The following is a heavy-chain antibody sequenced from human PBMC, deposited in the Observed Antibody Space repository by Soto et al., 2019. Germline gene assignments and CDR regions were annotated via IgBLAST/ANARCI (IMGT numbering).Heavy chain of an antibody. V-gene: IGHV2-5*01. D-gene: IGHD3-22*01. Sequence: QITLKESGPTLVKPTQTLTLTCTFSGFSLSTSGVGVGWIRQPPGKALEWLALIYWNDDKRYSPSLKSRLTITKDTSKNQVVLTMTNMDPVDTATYYCASTYYYDSSGYLAPSLAYFDYWGQGTLVTVSS. J-gene: IGHJ4*02. CDR2: IYWNDDK. CDR3: ASTYYYDSSGYLAPSLAYFDY. CDR1: GFSLSTSGVG.